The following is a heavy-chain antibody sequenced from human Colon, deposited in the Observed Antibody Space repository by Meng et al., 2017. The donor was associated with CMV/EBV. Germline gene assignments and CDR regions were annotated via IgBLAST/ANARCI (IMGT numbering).Heavy chain of an antibody. Sequence: QVQVAQSWTKGTKPAASVTVSCKTSGYTFTANHLHWVRQAPGQGLEWMGWIYPQDGGTYFAQKFQDRVTLTRDTSITTAYMELSGLTSDDTAIYYCVRESWYFDFWGEGTLVTVSS. CDR2: IYPQDGGT. D-gene: IGHD6-13*01. J-gene: IGHJ4*02. CDR1: GYTFTANH. V-gene: IGHV1-2*02. CDR3: VRESWYFDF.